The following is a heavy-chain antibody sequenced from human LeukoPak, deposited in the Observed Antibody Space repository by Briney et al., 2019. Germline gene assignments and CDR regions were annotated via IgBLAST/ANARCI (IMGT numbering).Heavy chain of an antibody. CDR3: TTSPAAYCGGDCPQSYY. V-gene: IGHV3-15*01. CDR1: GFTFSNAW. Sequence: GGSLRLSCAASGFTFSNAWMSWVRQAPGKGLEWVGRIKSKTDGGTTDYAAPVKGRFTISRDDSKNTLYLQMNSLKTEDTAVYYCTTSPAAYCGGDCPQSYYWGQGTLVTVSS. D-gene: IGHD2-21*01. J-gene: IGHJ4*02. CDR2: IKSKTDGGTT.